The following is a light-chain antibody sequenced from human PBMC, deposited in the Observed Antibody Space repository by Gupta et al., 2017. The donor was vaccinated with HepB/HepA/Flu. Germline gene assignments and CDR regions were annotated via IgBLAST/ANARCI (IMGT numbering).Light chain of an antibody. CDR2: GAS. V-gene: IGKV3-15*01. Sequence: EVVMTQSPATLSVSPGERATLSCRASQSVSSNLAWYQQKPGQAPRLLIYGASTRATDVPARFSGSGSGTEFALSISSLRSEGSAVYYCQQEDFCPGTFGQGTKVEIK. J-gene: IGKJ1*01. CDR1: QSVSSN. CDR3: QQEDFCPGT.